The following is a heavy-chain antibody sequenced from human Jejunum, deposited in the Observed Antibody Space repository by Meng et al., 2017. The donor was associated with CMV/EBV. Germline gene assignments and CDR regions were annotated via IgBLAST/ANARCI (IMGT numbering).Heavy chain of an antibody. CDR2: IRFDGNDK. Sequence: FIFSTYSMHWVPQTPVKGLEWVAFIRFDGNDKRYVDSVKGRFTISRDNSKDTVYLEMNSLRLEDTAVYYCAKDFYSDFLGEVFDYWGQGTLVTVSS. CDR3: AKDFYSDFLGEVFDY. D-gene: IGHD2-15*01. V-gene: IGHV3-30*02. CDR1: FIFSTYS. J-gene: IGHJ4*02.